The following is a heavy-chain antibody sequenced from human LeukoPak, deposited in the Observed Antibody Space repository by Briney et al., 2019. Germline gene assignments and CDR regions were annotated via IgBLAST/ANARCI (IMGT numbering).Heavy chain of an antibody. Sequence: GSLRLACAASGFTFSSYSMNWVRQAPGKGLEWVSSISSSSSYIYYADPVKGRFTISRDNAKNSLYLQMNSLRAEDTAVYYCARDLRYSSGWYFDAFDIWGQGTMVTVSS. CDR1: GFTFSSYS. CDR2: ISSSSSYI. D-gene: IGHD6-19*01. CDR3: ARDLRYSSGWYFDAFDI. V-gene: IGHV3-21*01. J-gene: IGHJ3*02.